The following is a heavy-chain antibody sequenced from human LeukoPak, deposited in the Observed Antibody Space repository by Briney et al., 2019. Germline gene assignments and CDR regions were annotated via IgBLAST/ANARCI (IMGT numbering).Heavy chain of an antibody. J-gene: IGHJ4*02. Sequence: GGSLRLSCAASGFTFSTYWMGWVRQAPGKGLEWQGNIKEDGSEKYYVDFVKGRFTISRDNAKNTLSLQMNSLRVEDTAVYYCARDRGWLTSDYWGQGTLVTVSS. CDR3: ARDRGWLTSDY. V-gene: IGHV3-7*03. D-gene: IGHD3-10*01. CDR2: IKEDGSEK. CDR1: GFTFSTYW.